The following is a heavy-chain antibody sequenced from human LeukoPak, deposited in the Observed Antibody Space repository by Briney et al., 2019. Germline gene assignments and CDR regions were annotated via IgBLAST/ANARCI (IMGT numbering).Heavy chain of an antibody. J-gene: IGHJ4*02. CDR3: ARVPSGDYVWGSYRYTDLDY. CDR1: GYTFTSYY. D-gene: IGHD3-16*02. Sequence: ASVKVSCKTSGYTFTSYYMHWVRQAPGQGLEWMGWISAYNGNTNYAQKLQGRVTMTTDTSTSTAYMELRSLRSDDTAVYYCARVPSGDYVWGSYRYTDLDYWGQGTLVTVSS. CDR2: ISAYNGNT. V-gene: IGHV1-18*04.